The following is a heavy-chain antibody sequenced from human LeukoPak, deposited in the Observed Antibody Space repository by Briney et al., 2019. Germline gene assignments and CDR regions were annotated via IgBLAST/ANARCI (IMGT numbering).Heavy chain of an antibody. D-gene: IGHD3-22*01. CDR2: IKSRTDGGTT. Sequence: PGGSLRLSCAASGCTFSNAQVSWVRQAPGKGREWVCRIKSRTDGGTTDYAATVKGRFTISRDESKNTLYLQKNSLKTEETAVYHCTTNPDYYESSGYSDYWGQGTLVTVSS. CDR3: TTNPDYYESSGYSDY. CDR1: GCTFSNAQ. J-gene: IGHJ4*02. V-gene: IGHV3-15*01.